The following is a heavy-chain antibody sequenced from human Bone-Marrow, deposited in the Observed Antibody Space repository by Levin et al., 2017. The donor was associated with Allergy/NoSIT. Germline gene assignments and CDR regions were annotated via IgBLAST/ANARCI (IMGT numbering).Heavy chain of an antibody. CDR2: ISYDGNNK. J-gene: IGHJ4*02. Sequence: RPGGSLRLSCAASGFDFNIYGIHWVRQAPGKGLEWVAVISYDGNNKDYGDSVKGRFTISRDNSKSTVYLQMNSLRVDDTATYYCVKDGSGGWVPHYFDSWGQGTLVSVSS. V-gene: IGHV3-30*18. CDR3: VKDGSGGWVPHYFDS. CDR1: GFDFNIYG. D-gene: IGHD6-19*01.